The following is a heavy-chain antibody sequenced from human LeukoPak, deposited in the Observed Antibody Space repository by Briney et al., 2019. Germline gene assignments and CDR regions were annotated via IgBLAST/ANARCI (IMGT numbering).Heavy chain of an antibody. CDR1: GGSFRGYY. V-gene: IGHV4-34*01. CDR3: ESEGLRRRAFDI. CDR2: INHSGST. Sequence: NASETLSLTCAVYGGSFRGYYWSWIRQPPGRGLEWIGEINHSGSTNYNPSLKSRVTISVDTSKNQFSLKLSSVTAADTAVYYCESEGLRRRAFDIWGQGTMVTVSS. D-gene: IGHD3/OR15-3a*01. J-gene: IGHJ3*02.